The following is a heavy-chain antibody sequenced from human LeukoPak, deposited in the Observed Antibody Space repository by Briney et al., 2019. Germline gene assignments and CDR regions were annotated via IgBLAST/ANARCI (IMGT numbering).Heavy chain of an antibody. V-gene: IGHV4-34*01. CDR3: AARVDTADYFDY. J-gene: IGHJ4*02. D-gene: IGHD5-18*01. CDR1: GASFSDYN. CDR2: LTHSGRT. Sequence: SETLSLTCTVYGASFSDYNRTWIRQAPGKGLEWIGELTHSGRTNYNPSLESRVTISVDTSKNQFSLKLSSVTAADTAVYYCAARVDTADYFDYWGQGTLVTVSS.